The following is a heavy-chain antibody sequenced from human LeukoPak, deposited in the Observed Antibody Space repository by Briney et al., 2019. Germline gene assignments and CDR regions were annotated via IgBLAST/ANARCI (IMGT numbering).Heavy chain of an antibody. Sequence: GGSLRLSCAASGFTFSSYAMSWVRQAPGKGLEWVSAISGSGGSTYYADSVKGRFTISRDNSKNTLYLQMNSLRAEGTALYYCARGGAGATRDDTFDIWGQGTMVTVSS. CDR2: ISGSGGST. CDR1: GFTFSSYA. V-gene: IGHV3-23*01. D-gene: IGHD1-26*01. CDR3: ARGGAGATRDDTFDI. J-gene: IGHJ3*02.